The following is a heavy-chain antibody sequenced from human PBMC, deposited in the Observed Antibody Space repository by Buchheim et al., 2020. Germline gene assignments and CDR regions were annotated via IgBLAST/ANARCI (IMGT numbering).Heavy chain of an antibody. CDR1: GGSISTSDYY. V-gene: IGHV4-30-4*01. J-gene: IGHJ4*02. D-gene: IGHD3-10*01. Sequence: QLQESGPRLVKPSQTLSLTCSVSGGSISTSDYYWTWIRQPPGKGLEWIGYIYSSGNTFYNESLKSRVAISVDTSKNQFSLKLTSVTAADTAVYYCARESDGGFSVDFWGQG. CDR3: ARESDGGFSVDF. CDR2: IYSSGNT.